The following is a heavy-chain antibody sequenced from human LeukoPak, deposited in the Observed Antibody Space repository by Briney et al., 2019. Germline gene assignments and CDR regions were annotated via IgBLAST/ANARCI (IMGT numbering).Heavy chain of an antibody. CDR2: IKSKTDGGTT. J-gene: IGHJ4*02. CDR1: GFTFSNAW. Sequence: AGGSLRLSCAASGFTFSNAWMNWVRQAPGKGLEWVGRIKSKTDGGTTDYAAPVKGRFTISRDDSKNTLYLQMNSLKTEDTAVYYCTTTTYYDFWSGYSLFDYWGQGTLVTVSS. V-gene: IGHV3-15*07. CDR3: TTTTYYDFWSGYSLFDY. D-gene: IGHD3-3*01.